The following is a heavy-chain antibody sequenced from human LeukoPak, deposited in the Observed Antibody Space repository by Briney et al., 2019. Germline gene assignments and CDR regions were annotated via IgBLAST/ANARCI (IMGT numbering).Heavy chain of an antibody. CDR2: IYYSGSP. V-gene: IGHV4-59*01. J-gene: IGHJ4*02. CDR3: ARSYYDSSGYPYYFDY. CDR1: GGSISSYY. Sequence: SETLSLTCTVSGGSISSYYWSWIRQPPGKGLEWIGYIYYSGSPNYNPSLKSRVTISVDTSKNQFSLKLSSVTAADTAVYHCARSYYDSSGYPYYFDYWGQGTLVTVSS. D-gene: IGHD3-22*01.